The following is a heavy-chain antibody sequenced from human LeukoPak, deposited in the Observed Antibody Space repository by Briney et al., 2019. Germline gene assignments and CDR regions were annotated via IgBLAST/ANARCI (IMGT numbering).Heavy chain of an antibody. Sequence: PGRSLRLSCAASGFTFSTYGMHWVRQAPGKGLXXXXVISYDGSNKYYADSVKGRFTISRDNSKNTLYLQMNSLRAEDTAVYYCAKGHYDSSGYWLDYWGQGTLVTVSS. J-gene: IGHJ4*02. CDR1: GFTFSTYG. V-gene: IGHV3-30*18. CDR3: AKGHYDSSGYWLDY. CDR2: ISYDGSNK. D-gene: IGHD3-22*01.